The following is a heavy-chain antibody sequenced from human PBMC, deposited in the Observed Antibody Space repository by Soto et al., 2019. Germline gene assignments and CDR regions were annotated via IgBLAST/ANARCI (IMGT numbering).Heavy chain of an antibody. CDR1: GFTFSSYG. V-gene: IGHV3-33*01. CDR2: IWYDGSNK. Sequence: QVQLVESGGGVVQPGRSLRLSCAASGFTFSSYGMHWVRQAPGKGLEWVAVIWYDGSNKYYADSVKGRFTISRDNSKNTLYRQMNSLRAEDTAVYYCARDGAASYYYDSSGYYSYWGQGTLVTVSS. CDR3: ARDGAASYYYDSSGYYSY. J-gene: IGHJ1*01. D-gene: IGHD3-22*01.